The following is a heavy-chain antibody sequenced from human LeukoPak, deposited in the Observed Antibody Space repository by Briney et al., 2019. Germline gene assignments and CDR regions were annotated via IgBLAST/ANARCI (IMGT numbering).Heavy chain of an antibody. J-gene: IGHJ4*02. CDR3: ARDEYYYDSSGYSRALDY. V-gene: IGHV3-33*01. Sequence: GRSLRLSCAASGFTFSSYGMHWVRQAPGKGLEWVSVIWYDGSNKYYADSVKGRFTISRDNSKNTLYLQMNSLRAEDTAVYYCARDEYYYDSSGYSRALDYWGQGTLVTVSS. CDR1: GFTFSSYG. D-gene: IGHD3-22*01. CDR2: IWYDGSNK.